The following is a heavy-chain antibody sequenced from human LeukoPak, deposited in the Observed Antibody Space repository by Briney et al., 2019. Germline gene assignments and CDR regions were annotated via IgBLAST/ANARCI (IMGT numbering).Heavy chain of an antibody. CDR3: ARARQWLVPHSAFDI. J-gene: IGHJ3*02. V-gene: IGHV4-59*01. CDR1: GDSIRSYY. D-gene: IGHD6-19*01. CDR2: IYYSGST. Sequence: SETVSLTCTVSGDSIRSYYWSWIRQPPGKGLEWIGYIYYSGSTNYNPSLKSRVTISVDTSKNQFSLKLSSVTAADTAVYYCARARQWLVPHSAFDIWGQGTMVTVSS.